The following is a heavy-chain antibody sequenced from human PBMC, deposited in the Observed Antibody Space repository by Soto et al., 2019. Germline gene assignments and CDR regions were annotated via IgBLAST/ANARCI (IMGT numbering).Heavy chain of an antibody. V-gene: IGHV1-18*01. Sequence: GASVKVSCKASGYTFTSYGTSWVRQAPGQGLEWMGWISAYNGNTNYAQKLQGRVTMTTDTSTSTAYMELRSLRSDDTAVYYCARSLGHVGANGILVDPWGQGTLVTVSS. CDR1: GYTFTSYG. CDR2: ISAYNGNT. D-gene: IGHD1-26*01. CDR3: ARSLGHVGANGILVDP. J-gene: IGHJ5*02.